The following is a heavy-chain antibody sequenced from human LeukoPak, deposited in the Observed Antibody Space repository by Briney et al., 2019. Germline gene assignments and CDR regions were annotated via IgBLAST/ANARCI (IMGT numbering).Heavy chain of an antibody. CDR2: INPNSGGT. V-gene: IGHV1-2*02. D-gene: IGHD4-23*01. J-gene: IGHJ4*02. CDR3: ARDLDPGVTPMDY. Sequence: GASVKVSCKASGYTFTGYYMHWVRPAPGQGLEWMGWINPNSGGTNYAQKFQGRVTLTRDTSISTAYMDLSRLRSDDTAVYYCARDLDPGVTPMDYWGQGSLVTVSS. CDR1: GYTFTGYY.